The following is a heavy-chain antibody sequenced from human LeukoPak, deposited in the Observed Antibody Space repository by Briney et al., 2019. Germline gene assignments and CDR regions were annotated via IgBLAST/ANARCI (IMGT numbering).Heavy chain of an antibody. CDR1: GGSFSGYY. J-gene: IGHJ5*02. CDR3: ARGTSSGHPRGYWFDP. V-gene: IGHV4-34*01. CDR2: INHSGST. Sequence: PSETLSLTCAVYGGSFSGYYWSWIRQPPGKGLEWIGEINHSGSTNYNPSLKSRVTISVDTSKNQFSLKLSSVTAADTAVYYCARGTSSGHPRGYWFDPWGQGTLVTVSS. D-gene: IGHD3-10*01.